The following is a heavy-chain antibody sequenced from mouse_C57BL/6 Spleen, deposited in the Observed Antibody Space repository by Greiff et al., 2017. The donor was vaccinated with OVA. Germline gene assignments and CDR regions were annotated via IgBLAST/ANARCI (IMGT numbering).Heavy chain of an antibody. J-gene: IGHJ2*01. CDR1: GFTFSSYA. CDR3: ARDRRSSLFDY. V-gene: IGHV5-4*01. CDR2: ISDGGSYT. Sequence: LVVESGGGLVKPGGSLKLSCAASGFTFSSYAMSWVRQTPEKRLEWVATISDGGSYTYYPDNVKGRFTISRDNAKNNLYLQMSHLKSEDTAMYYCARDRRSSLFDYWGQGTTLTVSS.